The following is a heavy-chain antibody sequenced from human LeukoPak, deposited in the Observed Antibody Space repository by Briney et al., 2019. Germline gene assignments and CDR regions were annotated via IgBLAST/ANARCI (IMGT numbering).Heavy chain of an antibody. CDR2: ISWNSGSI. J-gene: IGHJ3*02. V-gene: IGHV3-9*01. CDR1: GFTFDDYA. CDR3: AKGGYYYDSSGYYWSLGAFDI. D-gene: IGHD3-22*01. Sequence: PGGSLRLSCAASGFTFDDYAMHWVWQAPGKGLEWVSGISWNSGSIGYADSVKGRFTISRDNAKNSLYLQMNSLRAEDTALYYCAKGGYYYDSSGYYWSLGAFDIWGQGTMVTVSS.